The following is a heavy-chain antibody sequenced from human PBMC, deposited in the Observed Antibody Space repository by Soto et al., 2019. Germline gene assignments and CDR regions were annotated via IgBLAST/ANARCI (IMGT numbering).Heavy chain of an antibody. Sequence: SETLSLTCTVSGGSISSYYWSWIRQPPGKGLEWIGYIYYSGSTNYNPSLKSRVTISVDTSKNQFSLKLSSVTAADTAVYYCARALLGNRYHYYNDMDVWGKGTTVTVSS. D-gene: IGHD3-16*01. V-gene: IGHV4-59*01. CDR1: GGSISSYY. J-gene: IGHJ6*03. CDR3: ARALLGNRYHYYNDMDV. CDR2: IYYSGST.